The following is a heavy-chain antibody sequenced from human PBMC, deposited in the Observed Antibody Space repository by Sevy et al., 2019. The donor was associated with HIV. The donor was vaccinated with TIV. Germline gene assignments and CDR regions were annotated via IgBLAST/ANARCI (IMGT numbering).Heavy chain of an antibody. J-gene: IGHJ6*02. D-gene: IGHD3-22*01. CDR1: GFTFSSYA. Sequence: GGSLRLSCAASGFTFSSYAIHWVRQAPGKGLEWVAVISYDGSNKYYADSVKGRFTISRDNSKNTLYLQMNSLRAEDTAVYYCARDPASFTYYYDSSGYSDYYGMDVWGQGTTVTVSS. CDR3: ARDPASFTYYYDSSGYSDYYGMDV. CDR2: ISYDGSNK. V-gene: IGHV3-30-3*01.